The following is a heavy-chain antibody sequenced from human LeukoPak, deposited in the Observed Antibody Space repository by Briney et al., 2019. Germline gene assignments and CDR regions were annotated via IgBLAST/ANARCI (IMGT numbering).Heavy chain of an antibody. J-gene: IGHJ4*02. V-gene: IGHV4-59*12. D-gene: IGHD3-16*02. CDR1: GGSISSYY. CDR2: ISYSGST. CDR3: ARVDRRRIMITFGGVIGDFDY. Sequence: SETLSLTCTVSGGSISSYYWNWIRQPPGKGLEWIGYISYSGSTYYNPSLKSRVTISVDTSKNQFSLKLSSVTAADTAVYYCARVDRRRIMITFGGVIGDFDYWGQGTLVTVSS.